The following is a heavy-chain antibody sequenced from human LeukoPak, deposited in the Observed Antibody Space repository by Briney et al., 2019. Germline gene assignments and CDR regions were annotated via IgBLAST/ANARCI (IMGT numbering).Heavy chain of an antibody. D-gene: IGHD6-19*01. CDR2: ISSSSSYI. CDR1: GFTFSSYS. Sequence: GGSLRLSCAASGFTFSSYSTNWVRQAPGKGLEWVSSISSSSSYIYYADSVKGRFTISRDNSKNTLYLQMNSLRAEDTAVYYCAKASGIAVAYYFDYWGQGTLVTVSS. J-gene: IGHJ4*02. V-gene: IGHV3-21*01. CDR3: AKASGIAVAYYFDY.